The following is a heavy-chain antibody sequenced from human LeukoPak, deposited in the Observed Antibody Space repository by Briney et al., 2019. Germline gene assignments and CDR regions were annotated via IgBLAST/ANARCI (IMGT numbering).Heavy chain of an antibody. CDR2: ISSSSSYT. CDR3: ARGGWDFDY. Sequence: GGSLRLSCAASGFTFSSYAMSWVRQAPGKGLEWVSYISSSSSYTNYADSVKGRFTISRDNAKNSLYLQMNSLRAEDTAVYYCARGGWDFDYWGQGTLVTVSS. D-gene: IGHD6-19*01. CDR1: GFTFSSYA. J-gene: IGHJ4*02. V-gene: IGHV3-11*05.